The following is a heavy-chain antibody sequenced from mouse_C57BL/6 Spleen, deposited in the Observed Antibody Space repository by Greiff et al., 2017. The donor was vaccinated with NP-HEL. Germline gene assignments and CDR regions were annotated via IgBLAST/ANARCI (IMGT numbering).Heavy chain of an antibody. CDR3: TRDGGAQATWRGYFDY. J-gene: IGHJ2*01. Sequence: EVMLVESGEGLVKPGGSLKLSCAASGFTFSSYAMSWVRQTPEKRLEWVAYISSGGDYIYYVDTVKGRFTISRDNARNTLYLQMSSLKSEDTAMYYCTRDGGAQATWRGYFDYWGQGTTLTVSS. V-gene: IGHV5-9-1*02. CDR1: GFTFSSYA. D-gene: IGHD3-2*02. CDR2: ISSGGDYI.